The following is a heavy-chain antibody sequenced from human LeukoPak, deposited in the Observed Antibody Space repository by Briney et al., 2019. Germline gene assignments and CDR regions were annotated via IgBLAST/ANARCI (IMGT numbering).Heavy chain of an antibody. CDR1: GFTFDDYA. D-gene: IGHD6-19*01. CDR2: ISWNRGSI. V-gene: IGHV3-9*01. J-gene: IGHJ4*02. Sequence: GRSLRLSCAASGFTFDDYAMHWVRQAPGKGLEWVSGISWNRGSIGYADSVKGRFTISRDNAKNSLYLQMNSLRAEDTALYYCAKDILYSSGWYGFDYWGQGTLVTVSS. CDR3: AKDILYSSGWYGFDY.